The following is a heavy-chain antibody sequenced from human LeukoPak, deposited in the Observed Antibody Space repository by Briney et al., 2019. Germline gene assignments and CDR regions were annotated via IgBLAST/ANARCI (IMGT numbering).Heavy chain of an antibody. Sequence: PGRSLRLSCAASGFTFSSYAMHWVRQAPGKGLEWVAVISYDGSNKYYADSVKGRFTISRDNSKNTLYLQMNSLRAEDTAVYYCARDQASGYYYGSGSYEYYFDYWGQGTLVTVSS. CDR2: ISYDGSNK. CDR1: GFTFSSYA. CDR3: ARDQASGYYYGSGSYEYYFDY. J-gene: IGHJ4*02. V-gene: IGHV3-30-3*01. D-gene: IGHD3-10*01.